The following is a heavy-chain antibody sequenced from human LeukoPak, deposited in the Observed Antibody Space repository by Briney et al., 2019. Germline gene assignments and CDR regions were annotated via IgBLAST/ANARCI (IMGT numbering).Heavy chain of an antibody. CDR3: ARLLDGDRFDP. Sequence: SETLSLTCTVSGGSISSSSYYWGWIRQPPGKGLEWIGSIYYSGSTYYNPSLKSRVTISVDTSKNQFSLKLSSVTAADTAVYYCARLLDGDRFDPWGQGTLVTVSS. D-gene: IGHD4-17*01. CDR1: GGSISSSSYY. CDR2: IYYSGST. V-gene: IGHV4-39*01. J-gene: IGHJ5*02.